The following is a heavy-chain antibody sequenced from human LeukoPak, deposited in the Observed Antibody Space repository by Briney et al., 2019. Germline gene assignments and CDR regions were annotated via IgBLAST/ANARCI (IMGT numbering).Heavy chain of an antibody. Sequence: GRSLRLSCAASGFTFSSYGMHWVRQAPGKGLEWVANIKQDGSEKYYVDSVKGRFTISRDNAKNSLYLQMNSLRAEDTAVYYCARDRPSGGYGRDAFDIWGQGTMVTVSS. CDR1: GFTFSSYG. CDR3: ARDRPSGGYGRDAFDI. J-gene: IGHJ3*02. D-gene: IGHD1-26*01. CDR2: IKQDGSEK. V-gene: IGHV3-7*01.